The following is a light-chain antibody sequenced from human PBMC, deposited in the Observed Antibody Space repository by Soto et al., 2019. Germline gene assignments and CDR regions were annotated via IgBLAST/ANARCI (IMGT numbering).Light chain of an antibody. V-gene: IGKV3-20*01. CDR1: HTIVSSY. CDR2: VAS. Sequence: EVVLTQSPGTLSLSPGERATLSCRASHTIVSSYLAWYQQKPGQAPRLLLYVASNRATGIPDSFSGSGSGTDFTLTLSRVEPEDFAVYYYQQGTFGPGTRVEIK. CDR3: QQGT. J-gene: IGKJ3*01.